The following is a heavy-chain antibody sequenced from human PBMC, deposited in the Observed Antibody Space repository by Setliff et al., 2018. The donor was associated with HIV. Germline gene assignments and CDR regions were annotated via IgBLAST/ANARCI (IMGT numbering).Heavy chain of an antibody. J-gene: IGHJ3*02. CDR2: IHPRDSDT. Sequence: GESLKISWKGSGYSFDIYWIGWVRQMPGKGLEWMGIIHPRDSDTRYRPSFQGQVTISADNSINTAYLQWSSLKASDTAMYYCAISIGVAGSRAYDIWGQGTMVTVSS. V-gene: IGHV5-51*01. CDR3: AISIGVAGSRAYDI. D-gene: IGHD6-19*01. CDR1: GYSFDIYW.